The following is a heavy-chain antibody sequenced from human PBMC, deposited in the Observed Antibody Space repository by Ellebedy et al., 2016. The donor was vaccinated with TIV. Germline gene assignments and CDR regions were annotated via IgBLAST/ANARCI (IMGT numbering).Heavy chain of an antibody. V-gene: IGHV1-18*01. D-gene: IGHD1-26*01. Sequence: AASVKVSCKASGYTFTSYGISWVRQAPGQGLEWMGWISAYNGNTNYAQKLQGGVTMTEDTSTDTAYMELSSLRSEDTAVYYCATRVGATKFDYWGQGTLVTVSS. J-gene: IGHJ4*02. CDR3: ATRVGATKFDY. CDR1: GYTFTSYG. CDR2: ISAYNGNT.